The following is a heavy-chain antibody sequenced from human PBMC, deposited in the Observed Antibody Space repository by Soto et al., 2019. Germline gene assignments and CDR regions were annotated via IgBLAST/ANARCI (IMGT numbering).Heavy chain of an antibody. J-gene: IGHJ4*02. V-gene: IGHV1-69*01. D-gene: IGHD2-15*01. CDR3: ALGLRGYHIDS. CDR2: IIPIFGTT. CDR1: GDTFSNSA. Sequence: QVHLLQSGSEVKKPGSSVKVSCRASGDTFSNSAFSWVRQAPGQGLEWMGGIIPIFGTTSYAQKLQGRVILTADENTTTLYMELMSLRSEDTALYFCALGLRGYHIDSWGQGTQVTVYS.